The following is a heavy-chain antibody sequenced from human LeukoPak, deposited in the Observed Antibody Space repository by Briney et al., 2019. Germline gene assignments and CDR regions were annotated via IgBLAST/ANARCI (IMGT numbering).Heavy chain of an antibody. CDR3: ARIQSSSSPFDY. V-gene: IGHV4-59*02. CDR2: IYYSGTT. D-gene: IGHD2-2*01. Sequence: PSETLSLTCTVSGGSVSSNYWSWIRQPPGKGLEWIGYIYYSGTTTYNPSLESRFTISVDTSKNQFSLRLSSVTAADTAVYYCARIQSSSSPFDYWGQGTLVTVS. J-gene: IGHJ4*02. CDR1: GGSVSSNY.